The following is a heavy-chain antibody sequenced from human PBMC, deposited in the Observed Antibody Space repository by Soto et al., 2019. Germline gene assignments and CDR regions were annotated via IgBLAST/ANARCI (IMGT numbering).Heavy chain of an antibody. CDR1: GGSISSYY. V-gene: IGHV4-59*01. CDR2: IYYSGST. Sequence: SETLSLTCPVSGGSISSYYWSWIRQPPGKGLEWIGYIYYSGSTNYNPSLKSRVTISVDTSKNQFSLKLSSVTAADTAVYYCASSRGALDFASWGQGILVTV. J-gene: IGHJ4*02. D-gene: IGHD3-16*01. CDR3: ASSRGALDFAS.